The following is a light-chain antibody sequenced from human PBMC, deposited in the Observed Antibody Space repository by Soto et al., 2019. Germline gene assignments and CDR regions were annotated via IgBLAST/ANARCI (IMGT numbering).Light chain of an antibody. CDR2: PAS. CDR3: QQYYSYPPT. V-gene: IGKV1-8*01. Sequence: AIRMTQSPSSLSASTGDRVTITCRASQGISSYLAWYQQKPGKAPKLLIYPASTLQSGVPSRFSGSGSGTDFTLTISCLQSEDFATYYCQQYYSYPPTFGQGTKLEIK. J-gene: IGKJ2*01. CDR1: QGISSY.